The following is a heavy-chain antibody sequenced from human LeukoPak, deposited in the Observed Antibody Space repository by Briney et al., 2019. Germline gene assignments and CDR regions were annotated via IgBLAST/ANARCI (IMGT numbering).Heavy chain of an antibody. Sequence: SETLSLTCTVSGGSISTSSYYWGWVRQPPGKGLEWIGNIFYSGSTYYNPSLKSRVTISVDTSKNQFSLKLSSVTAADTAVYYCARGRRYYDSTPGNYFDYWGQGTLVTVSS. CDR3: ARGRRYYDSTPGNYFDY. CDR2: IFYSGST. CDR1: GGSISTSSYY. D-gene: IGHD3-3*01. V-gene: IGHV4-39*07. J-gene: IGHJ4*02.